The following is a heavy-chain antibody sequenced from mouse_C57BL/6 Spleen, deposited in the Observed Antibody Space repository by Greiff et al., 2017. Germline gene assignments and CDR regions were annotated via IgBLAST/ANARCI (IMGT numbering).Heavy chain of an antibody. CDR2: ILPGSGST. CDR3: ARRRLYGNSPYSTDF. Sequence: VQLQQSGAELMKPGASVKLSCKATGYTFTGYWIEWVKQRPGHGLEWIGEILPGSGSTNYNEKFKGKATFTADTSYNTAYMQLSSLTTEDSASYYWARRRLYGNSPYSTDFWGQGTSVTVSS. D-gene: IGHD2-1*01. J-gene: IGHJ4*01. V-gene: IGHV1-9*01. CDR1: GYTFTGYW.